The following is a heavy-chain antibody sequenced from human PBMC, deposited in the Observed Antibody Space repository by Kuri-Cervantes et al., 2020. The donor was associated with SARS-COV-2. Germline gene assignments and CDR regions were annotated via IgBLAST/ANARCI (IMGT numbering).Heavy chain of an antibody. Sequence: ETLSLTCSVSGGSISSYYWGWIRQPPGKGLEWIGYFYSSGVTNYNPSLKSRVTISVDTSKNQLSLILSSVTAEDTAVYYCARDNVLFSGSGFDYWGQGTLVTVSS. CDR2: FYSSGVT. CDR3: ARDNVLFSGSGFDY. J-gene: IGHJ4*02. D-gene: IGHD1-26*01. V-gene: IGHV4-59*01. CDR1: GGSISSYY.